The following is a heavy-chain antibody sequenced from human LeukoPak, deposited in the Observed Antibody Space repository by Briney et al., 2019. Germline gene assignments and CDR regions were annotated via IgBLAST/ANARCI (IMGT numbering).Heavy chain of an antibody. CDR1: GFTFSSYA. D-gene: IGHD2-2*02. V-gene: IGHV3-23*01. CDR3: AKAVYTAVVFDS. CDR2: ISGADGST. Sequence: GGSLRLSCAASGFTFSSYAMHWVRQAPGKGLEWVSAISGADGSTYYADSVKGRFTISRDNSKNTLYLQMNSLRAEDTAVYYCAKAVYTAVVFDSWGPGTLVTVSS. J-gene: IGHJ4*02.